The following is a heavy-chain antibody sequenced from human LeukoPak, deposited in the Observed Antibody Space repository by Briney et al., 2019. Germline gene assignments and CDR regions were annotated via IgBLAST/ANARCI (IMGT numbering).Heavy chain of an antibody. D-gene: IGHD4-17*01. V-gene: IGHV3-23*01. CDR1: GFTFRSYA. CDR2: ISGSGGTT. J-gene: IGHJ3*01. Sequence: GGSLRLSCAASGFTFRSYAMSWVRQAPGKGLEWVSAISGSGGTTYFTDSVRGRFTISRETSKTTLYLQINSLRAEDTAVYYCAKVSTYGDDYHDAFDVWGQGTMVTVSS. CDR3: AKVSTYGDDYHDAFDV.